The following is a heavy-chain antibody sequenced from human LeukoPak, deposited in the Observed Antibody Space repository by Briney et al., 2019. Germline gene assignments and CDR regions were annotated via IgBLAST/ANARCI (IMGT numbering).Heavy chain of an antibody. Sequence: SETLSLTCTVPGGSISSYYWSWIRQPAGKGLEWIGRIYTSGSTNYNPSLKSRVTMPVDTSKNQFSLKLSSVTAADTAVYYCARDTMIVTGGWFDPWGQGTLVTVSS. V-gene: IGHV4-4*07. CDR2: IYTSGST. J-gene: IGHJ5*02. D-gene: IGHD3-22*01. CDR1: GGSISSYY. CDR3: ARDTMIVTGGWFDP.